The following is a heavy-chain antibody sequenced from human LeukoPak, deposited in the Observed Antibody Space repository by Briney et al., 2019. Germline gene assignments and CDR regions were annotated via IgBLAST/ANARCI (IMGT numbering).Heavy chain of an antibody. V-gene: IGHV4-34*01. Sequence: SETLSLTCAVYGGSFSDYYWSWVRQPPGKGLEWIGEINHSGSTTYNPSLKSRVTISVDTSKNQFSLKLSSVTAADTAVYYCAREGGHIVVGYFDYWGQGTLVTVSS. CDR3: AREGGHIVVGYFDY. D-gene: IGHD2-21*01. CDR2: INHSGST. J-gene: IGHJ4*02. CDR1: GGSFSDYY.